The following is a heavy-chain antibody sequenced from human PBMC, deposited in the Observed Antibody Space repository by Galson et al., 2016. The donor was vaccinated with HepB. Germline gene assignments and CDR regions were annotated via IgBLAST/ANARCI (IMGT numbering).Heavy chain of an antibody. Sequence: SVKVSCKVSGDKFTAHGISWVRQAPGQGLEYLGWISPNNGYALPAETFQGRLTMTTDKATSTAYMELRSLTHDDTAVYYCARDGRTVNYVRGGAMDVWGQGTQVTVSS. CDR1: GDKFTAHG. D-gene: IGHD3-10*02. V-gene: IGHV1-18*04. J-gene: IGHJ6*02. CDR3: ARDGRTVNYVRGGAMDV. CDR2: ISPNNGYA.